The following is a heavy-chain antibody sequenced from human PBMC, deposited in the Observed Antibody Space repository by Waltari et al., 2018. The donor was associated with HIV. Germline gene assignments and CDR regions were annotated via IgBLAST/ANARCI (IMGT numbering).Heavy chain of an antibody. J-gene: IGHJ4*02. CDR3: ARDFSYDVLTQRDYFDN. D-gene: IGHD3-9*01. CDR1: GLLFSDYY. Sequence: QVHLVESGGGLVKPGGSLRLSCAASGLLFSDYYMSWIRQAPGKGLEWISYISFSGHNVFYSDSVKGRFTISRDNANNSLYLQMNSLRAEDTAVYYCARDFSYDVLTQRDYFDNWGQGTLVTVSS. CDR2: ISFSGHNV. V-gene: IGHV3-11*04.